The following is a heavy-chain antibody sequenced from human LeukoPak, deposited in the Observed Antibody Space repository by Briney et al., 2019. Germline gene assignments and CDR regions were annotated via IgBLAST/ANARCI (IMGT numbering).Heavy chain of an antibody. J-gene: IGHJ4*02. CDR2: ISGDGSTT. V-gene: IGHV3-43*02. CDR1: GFTFEYYA. Sequence: GGSLRLSCAASGFTFEYYAMHWVRQAAGRGLEWVSLISGDGSTTHYADSVKGRFTMSRDNSRNSLYLQMDSLTTVDTALYYCAKDTRGKNFFAEFASWGQGTLVTVSS. D-gene: IGHD1-26*01. CDR3: AKDTRGKNFFAEFAS.